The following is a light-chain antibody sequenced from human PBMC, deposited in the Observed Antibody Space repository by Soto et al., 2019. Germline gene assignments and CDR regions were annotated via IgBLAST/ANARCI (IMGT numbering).Light chain of an antibody. CDR2: DAS. CDR1: QSVKTF. J-gene: IGKJ5*01. Sequence: EIVLTQSPATLSLSPGERATLSCRASQSVKTFLVWYQHRPGQAPSVIIYDASHRANGIPARFSGSGSGTDFTLTISSLEPEDAALYYCQQRSNWHPITFGQGTRLEIK. CDR3: QQRSNWHPIT. V-gene: IGKV3-11*01.